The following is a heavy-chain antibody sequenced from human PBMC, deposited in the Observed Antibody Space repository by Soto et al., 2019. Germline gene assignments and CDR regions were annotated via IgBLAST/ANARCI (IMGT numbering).Heavy chain of an antibody. D-gene: IGHD6-19*01. J-gene: IGHJ4*02. CDR1: GLTFSSYG. CDR2: IWYDGSNK. CDR3: ARTNSSGWYFDY. Sequence: QVQLVESGGGVVQPGRSLRLSCAASGLTFSSYGMHWVRQAPGKGLEWVAVIWYDGSNKYYADSVKGRFTISRDNSKNTLYLQMNSLRAEDTAVYYCARTNSSGWYFDYWGQGTLVTVSS. V-gene: IGHV3-33*01.